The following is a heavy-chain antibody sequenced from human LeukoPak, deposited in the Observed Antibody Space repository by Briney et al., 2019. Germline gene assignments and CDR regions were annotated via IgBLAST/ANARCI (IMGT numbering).Heavy chain of an antibody. Sequence: PGGSLRLSCAASGFTFSSYWMSWVRQAPGKGLGWVANIKQDGSEKYYVDSVKGRFTISRDNAKNSLYLQMNSLRAEDTAVYYCARFEDIVVVPAAIHDRELYYFDYWGQGTLVTVSS. D-gene: IGHD2-2*02. V-gene: IGHV3-7*01. CDR3: ARFEDIVVVPAAIHDRELYYFDY. CDR2: IKQDGSEK. CDR1: GFTFSSYW. J-gene: IGHJ4*02.